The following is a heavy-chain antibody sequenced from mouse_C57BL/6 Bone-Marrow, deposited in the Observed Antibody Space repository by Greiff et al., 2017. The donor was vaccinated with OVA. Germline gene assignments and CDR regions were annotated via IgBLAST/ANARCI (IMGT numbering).Heavy chain of an antibody. CDR3: ARRTTVVPYAMDY. J-gene: IGHJ4*01. CDR1: GYTFTNYW. Sequence: VQLQESGAELVRPGTSVKMSCKASGYTFTNYWIGWAKQRPGHGLEWIGDIYPGGGYTNYNEKFKGKATLTADKSSSTAYMQFSSLTSEDSAIYYCARRTTVVPYAMDYWGQGTSVTVSS. CDR2: IYPGGGYT. V-gene: IGHV1-63*01. D-gene: IGHD1-1*01.